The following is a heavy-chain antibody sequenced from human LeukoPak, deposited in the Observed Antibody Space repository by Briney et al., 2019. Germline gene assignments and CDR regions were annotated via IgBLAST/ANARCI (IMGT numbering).Heavy chain of an antibody. D-gene: IGHD6-13*01. V-gene: IGHV4-59*01. CDR2: IYYSGST. Sequence: SETLSLTCTVSGGSISSYYWSWIRQPPGKGLEWIGYIYYSGSTNYNPSLKSRVTISVDTSKNQFSLKLSSVTAADTAVYYCARVYRSHSSSWYPRLYYFDYWGQGTLVTVSS. CDR1: GGSISSYY. J-gene: IGHJ4*02. CDR3: ARVYRSHSSSWYPRLYYFDY.